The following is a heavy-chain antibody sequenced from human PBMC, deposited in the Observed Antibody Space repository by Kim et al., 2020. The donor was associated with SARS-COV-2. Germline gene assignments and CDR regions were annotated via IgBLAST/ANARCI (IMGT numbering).Heavy chain of an antibody. CDR2: INAGNGNT. V-gene: IGHV1-3*01. CDR3: ARVLSTTIFGLVKNYYYYYVGV. Sequence: ASVKVSCKASGYTFTSYAMHWVRQAPGQRLEWMGWINAGNGNTKYSQKFQGRVTITRDTSASTAYMELSSLRSEDTAVYYCARVLSTTIFGLVKNYYYYYVGVWGKGTTVTVSS. CDR1: GYTFTSYA. J-gene: IGHJ6*03. D-gene: IGHD3-3*01.